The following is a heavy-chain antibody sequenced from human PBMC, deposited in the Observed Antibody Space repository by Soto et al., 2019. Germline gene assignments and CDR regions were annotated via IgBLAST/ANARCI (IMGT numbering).Heavy chain of an antibody. J-gene: IGHJ4*02. D-gene: IGHD3-3*01. CDR3: ARYHYYDFWCVYFTKNPQFYY. CDR1: GYTFTGYY. V-gene: IGHV1-2*04. CDR2: INPNSGGT. Sequence: ASVKVSCKASGYTFTGYYIHWVRQAPGQGLEWMGWINPNSGGTNYAQKFQGWVTMTRDTSISTAYMELSRLRSDDTAVYYCARYHYYDFWCVYFTKNPQFYYRGLRTLVPVSS.